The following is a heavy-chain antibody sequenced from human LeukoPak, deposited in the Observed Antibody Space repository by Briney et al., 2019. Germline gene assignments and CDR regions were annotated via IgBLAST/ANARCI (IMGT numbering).Heavy chain of an antibody. Sequence: GGSLRLSCEVSGFTFETYWMSWVRQAPGKGLEWVANIDEDGNEERYVRSVKGRFTISRDNAKNLVYLQMNSLRVDDTAVYYCTRGETMDVWGKGTTVTVSS. J-gene: IGHJ6*03. V-gene: IGHV3-7*01. CDR3: TRGETMDV. CDR2: IDEDGNEE. CDR1: GFTFETYW. D-gene: IGHD5-24*01.